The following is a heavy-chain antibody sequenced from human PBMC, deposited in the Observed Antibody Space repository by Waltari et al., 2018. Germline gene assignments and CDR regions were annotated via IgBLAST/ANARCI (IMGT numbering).Heavy chain of an antibody. V-gene: IGHV3-21*01. J-gene: IGHJ4*02. CDR2: ISSSSSYI. Sequence: EVQLVESGGGLVKPGGSLRLSCAASGFTFSSYSMNCVRPAPGKGLEWVSSISSSSSYIYYADSVKGRFTISRDNAKNSLYLQMNSLRAEDTAVYYCARSRPTGWGEFDYWGQGTLVTVSS. CDR3: ARSRPTGWGEFDY. CDR1: GFTFSSYS. D-gene: IGHD3-10*01.